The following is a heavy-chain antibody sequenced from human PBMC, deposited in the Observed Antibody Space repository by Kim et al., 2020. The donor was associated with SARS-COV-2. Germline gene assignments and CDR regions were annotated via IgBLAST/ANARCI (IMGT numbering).Heavy chain of an antibody. Sequence: GGSLRLSCAASGFTFSSYWMSWVRQAPGKGLEWVANIKQDGSEKYYVDSVKGRFTISRDNAKNSLYLQMNSLRAEDTAVYYCARAGLGYCSGGSCYSAFANWGEGTMVTVSS. V-gene: IGHV3-7*03. CDR2: IKQDGSEK. CDR1: GFTFSSYW. D-gene: IGHD2-15*01. J-gene: IGHJ3*02. CDR3: ARAGLGYCSGGSCYSAFAN.